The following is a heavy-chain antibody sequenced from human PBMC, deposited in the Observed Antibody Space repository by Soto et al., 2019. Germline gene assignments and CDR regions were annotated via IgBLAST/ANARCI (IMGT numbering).Heavy chain of an antibody. V-gene: IGHV1-2*02. CDR3: ARILDSSGRVYYY. CDR2: INPNSGGA. Sequence: SVKVSCKASGYTFTGYYMHWVRQAPGQGLEWMGWINPNSGGANYAQKFQGRVTMTRDTSISTAYMELSRLRSDDTAVYYCARILDSSGRVYYYWCQGTLVTV. D-gene: IGHD6-19*01. J-gene: IGHJ4*02. CDR1: GYTFTGYY.